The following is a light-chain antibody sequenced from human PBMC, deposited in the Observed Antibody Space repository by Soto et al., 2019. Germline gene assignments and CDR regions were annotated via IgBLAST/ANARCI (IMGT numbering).Light chain of an antibody. V-gene: IGLV2-14*01. J-gene: IGLJ1*01. CDR1: TSDIGFYDY. Sequence: QSALTQPASVSGSPGPSLTISCTGTTSDIGFYDYVSWYQQYPGKAPKLLIYGVTIRPSGISNRVSGSKSGSTASLTISGLRDEDDADYYCSSYSPSYFYVFGSGTKLTVL. CDR2: GVT. CDR3: SSYSPSYFYV.